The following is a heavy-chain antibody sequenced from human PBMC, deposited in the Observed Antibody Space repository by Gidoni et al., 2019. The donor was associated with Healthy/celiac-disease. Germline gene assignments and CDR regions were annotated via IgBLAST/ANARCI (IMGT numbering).Heavy chain of an antibody. CDR3: AKDPGPLIAVAGRFFDY. CDR2: ISGSGGST. D-gene: IGHD6-19*01. V-gene: IGHV3-23*01. J-gene: IGHJ4*02. Sequence: EVQLLESGGGVVQPGGSLRLSCASSGFTFSSYAMSWVRQGPGKGLEWVSAISGSGGSTYYADSVKGRFTISRDNSKNTLYLQMNSLRAEDTAVYYCAKDPGPLIAVAGRFFDYWGQGTLVTVSS. CDR1: GFTFSSYA.